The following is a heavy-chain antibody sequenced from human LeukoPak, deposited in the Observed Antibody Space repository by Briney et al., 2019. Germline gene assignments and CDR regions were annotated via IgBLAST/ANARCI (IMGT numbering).Heavy chain of an antibody. CDR2: IIPIFGTA. CDR3: ARDMAGTTGTGNDAFDI. J-gene: IGHJ3*02. V-gene: IGHV1-69*01. Sequence: SVKVSCKASGGTFSSYAISWVRQAPGQGLEWMGGIIPIFGTANYAQKFQGRVTITADESTSTAYMKLSSLRSEDTAVYYCARDMAGTTGTGNDAFDIWGQGTMVTVSS. D-gene: IGHD1-1*01. CDR1: GGTFSSYA.